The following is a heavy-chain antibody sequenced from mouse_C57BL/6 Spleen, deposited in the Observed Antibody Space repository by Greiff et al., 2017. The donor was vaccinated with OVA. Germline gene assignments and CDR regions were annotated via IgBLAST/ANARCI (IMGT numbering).Heavy chain of an antibody. V-gene: IGHV5-4*01. Sequence: EVMLVESGGGLVKPGGSLKLSCAASGFTFSSYAMSWVRQTPEKRLEWVATISDGGSYTYYPDNVKGRFTISRDNAKNNLYLQMSHLKSEDTAMYYCAREGAFITTVVARGSYFDYWGQGTTLTVSS. CDR1: GFTFSSYA. D-gene: IGHD1-1*01. CDR3: AREGAFITTVVARGSYFDY. J-gene: IGHJ2*01. CDR2: ISDGGSYT.